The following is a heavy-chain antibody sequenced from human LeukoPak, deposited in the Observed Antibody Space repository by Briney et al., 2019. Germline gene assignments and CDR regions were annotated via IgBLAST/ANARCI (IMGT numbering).Heavy chain of an antibody. J-gene: IGHJ5*02. Sequence: GGSLRLSCAASGFTFSSYAMSWVRQAPGKGLEWVSGVSGSGGSTYYADSVKGRFTISRDNSKNTLYLQMNSLRAEDTAVYYCAKDAAYCGGDCYWGWFDPWGQGTLVTVSS. V-gene: IGHV3-23*01. D-gene: IGHD2-21*02. CDR2: VSGSGGST. CDR3: AKDAAYCGGDCYWGWFDP. CDR1: GFTFSSYA.